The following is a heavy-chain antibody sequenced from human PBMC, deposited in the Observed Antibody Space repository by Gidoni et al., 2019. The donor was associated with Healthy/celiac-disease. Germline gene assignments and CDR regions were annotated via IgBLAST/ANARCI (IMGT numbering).Heavy chain of an antibody. CDR2: ISGSGGST. V-gene: IGHV3-23*01. J-gene: IGHJ4*02. Sequence: EVQLLESGGGLVQPGGSLRLSCAAPGFTFSSYAMSWVRQAPGKGLEWVSAISGSGGSTYYADSVKGRFTISRDNSKNTLYLQMNSLRAEDTAVYYCAKAPGYSSGWYVFFDYWGQGTLVTVSS. CDR1: GFTFSSYA. D-gene: IGHD6-19*01. CDR3: AKAPGYSSGWYVFFDY.